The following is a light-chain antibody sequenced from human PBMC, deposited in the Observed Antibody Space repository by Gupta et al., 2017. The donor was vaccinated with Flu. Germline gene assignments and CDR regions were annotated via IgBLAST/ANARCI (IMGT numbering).Light chain of an antibody. V-gene: IGLV3-21*03. J-gene: IGLJ3*02. Sequence: GRTCTMSVGGKNVGGKSVHGSKQKPDQAPVLCVCDDSDRPSGTPARFSGSNSGNTATLPTSRVEAGDEADYYCQVRDSSSDHRVFGGGTKLTVL. CDR2: DDS. CDR3: QVRDSSSDHRV. CDR1: NVGGKS.